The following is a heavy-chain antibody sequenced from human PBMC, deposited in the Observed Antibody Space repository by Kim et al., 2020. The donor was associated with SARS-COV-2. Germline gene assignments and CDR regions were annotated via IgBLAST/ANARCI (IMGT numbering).Heavy chain of an antibody. D-gene: IGHD3-22*01. CDR2: ISGSGGST. V-gene: IGHV3-23*01. CDR3: AKDPTKGGYYYDSSGYYGDY. Sequence: GGSLRLSCAASGFTFSSYAMSWVRQAPGKGLEWVSAISGSGGSTYYADSVKGRFTISRDNSKNTLYLQMNSLRAEDTAVYYCAKDPTKGGYYYDSSGYYGDYWGQGTLVTVSS. CDR1: GFTFSSYA. J-gene: IGHJ4*02.